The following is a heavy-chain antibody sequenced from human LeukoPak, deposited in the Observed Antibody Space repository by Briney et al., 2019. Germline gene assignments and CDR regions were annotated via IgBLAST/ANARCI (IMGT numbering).Heavy chain of an antibody. D-gene: IGHD4-11*01. Sequence: SETLSLTCTVSGGSISSSINYWGWTRQPPGKRLEWIGSIHYSGSTYYSPSLKSRVTISVDMSKNQFSLKLTSVTAADTAVYYCARQGSNWYFEYFQHWGQGTLVTVSS. CDR2: IHYSGST. CDR1: GGSISSSINY. CDR3: ARQGSNWYFEYFQH. V-gene: IGHV4-39*01. J-gene: IGHJ1*01.